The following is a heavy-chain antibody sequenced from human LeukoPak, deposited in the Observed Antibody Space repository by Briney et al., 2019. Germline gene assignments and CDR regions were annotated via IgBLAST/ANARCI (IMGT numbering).Heavy chain of an antibody. CDR1: GFTFSSYE. V-gene: IGHV3-21*01. CDR2: ISSSSTYI. J-gene: IGHJ4*02. CDR3: ARDPQEFDY. Sequence: GGSLRLSCAASGFTFSSYEMNWVRQAPGKGLEWVSSISSSSTYIYYADAMKGRFTISRDNARSSMYLQMNSLRVEDTAIYYCARDPQEFDYWGQGTLVTVSS.